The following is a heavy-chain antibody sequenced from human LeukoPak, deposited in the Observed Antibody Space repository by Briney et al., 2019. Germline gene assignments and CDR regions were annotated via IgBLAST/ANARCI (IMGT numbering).Heavy chain of an antibody. V-gene: IGHV1-69*04. CDR2: IIPIFGIA. CDR3: ALGTYYYDSSGYPTGAFDI. CDR1: GGTFSSYA. Sequence: SVKVSCKASGGTFSSYAISWVRQAPGQGLEWMGRIIPIFGIANYAQKFQGRVTITADKSTSTAYMELSSLRSEDTAVYYCALGTYYYDSSGYPTGAFDIWGQGTMVTVSS. D-gene: IGHD3-22*01. J-gene: IGHJ3*02.